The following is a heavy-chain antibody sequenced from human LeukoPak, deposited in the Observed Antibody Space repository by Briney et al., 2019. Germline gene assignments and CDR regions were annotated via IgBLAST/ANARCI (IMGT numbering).Heavy chain of an antibody. V-gene: IGHV4-39*07. J-gene: IGHJ4*02. D-gene: IGHD3-22*01. Sequence: SETLSLTCTASGGSISSSSYYWGWIRQPPGKGLEWFGSIYYSGSNYYNPSLKSRVTISVDTSKNQFSLKLSSATAADTAVYYCARERRYYDSTADYWRQGTLDTVPS. CDR3: ARERRYYDSTADY. CDR1: GGSISSSSYY. CDR2: IYYSGSN.